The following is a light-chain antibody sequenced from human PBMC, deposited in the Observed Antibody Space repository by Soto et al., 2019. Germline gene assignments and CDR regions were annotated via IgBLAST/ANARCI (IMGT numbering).Light chain of an antibody. Sequence: QSALTQPRSVSGSPGQSVTISSTGTSSDVGGYNYVSWYQQHPGKAPKVMIYDVSERPSGVPDRFSGSKSGNTASLTISGLQAEDEAGYYCCSYAGSPRYVLGTGTKLTVL. V-gene: IGLV2-11*01. CDR1: SSDVGGYNY. CDR2: DVS. J-gene: IGLJ1*01. CDR3: CSYAGSPRYV.